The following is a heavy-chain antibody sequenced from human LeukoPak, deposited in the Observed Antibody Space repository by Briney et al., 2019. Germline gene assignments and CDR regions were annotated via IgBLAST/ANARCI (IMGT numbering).Heavy chain of an antibody. J-gene: IGHJ4*02. V-gene: IGHV3-43D*03. Sequence: PGGSLRLSCAASGFTFDDYAMHWVRQAPGKGLEWVSLISWDGGSTYYADSVKGRFTISRDNSKNSLYLQMNSLRAEDTAVYYCARASYYYDSSGYYFGDYWGQGTLVTVSS. CDR1: GFTFDDYA. CDR3: ARASYYYDSSGYYFGDY. D-gene: IGHD3-22*01. CDR2: ISWDGGST.